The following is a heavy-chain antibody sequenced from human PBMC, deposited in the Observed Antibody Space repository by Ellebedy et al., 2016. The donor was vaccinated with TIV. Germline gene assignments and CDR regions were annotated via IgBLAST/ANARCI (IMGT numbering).Heavy chain of an antibody. CDR1: GYSITSGYY. V-gene: IGHV4-38-2*01. CDR3: ARHEGKHQLG. J-gene: IGHJ4*02. Sequence: SETLSLTXAVSGYSITSGYYWGWIRQPPGKGLEWIGQIYHSGTTNYNPSLKSRVIISVDKSKNQFSLKLSSATAADTAVYYCARHEGKHQLGWGPGTLATVSS. CDR2: IYHSGTT. D-gene: IGHD1-1*01.